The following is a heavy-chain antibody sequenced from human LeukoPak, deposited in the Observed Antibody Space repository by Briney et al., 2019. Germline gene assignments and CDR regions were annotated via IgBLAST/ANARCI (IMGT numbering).Heavy chain of an antibody. CDR1: GFTFSSYA. Sequence: GGSLRLSCAASGFTFSSYAMHWVRQAPGKGLEWVSYISGSGSTIYYADSVKGRFTISRDNARNSLYLQMNSLRAEDTAVYYCAREVSLSLWGQGTTVTVSS. CDR3: AREVSLSL. J-gene: IGHJ6*02. V-gene: IGHV3-48*03. CDR2: ISGSGSTI. D-gene: IGHD5/OR15-5a*01.